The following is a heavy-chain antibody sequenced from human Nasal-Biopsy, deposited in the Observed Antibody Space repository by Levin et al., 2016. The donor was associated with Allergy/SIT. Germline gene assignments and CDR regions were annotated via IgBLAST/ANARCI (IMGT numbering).Heavy chain of an antibody. CDR1: GYTFTTYY. Sequence: ASVKVSCKTSGYTFTTYYIHWVRQAPGQGLEWMGIINPSGGGTNYAQKFQGRVTLTRDTSTSTVYMELSRLRSDDTAVYYCARDSSADTAMVLFDYWGQGTLVTVSS. J-gene: IGHJ4*02. CDR3: ARDSSADTAMVLFDY. D-gene: IGHD5-18*01. V-gene: IGHV1-46*01. CDR2: INPSGGGT.